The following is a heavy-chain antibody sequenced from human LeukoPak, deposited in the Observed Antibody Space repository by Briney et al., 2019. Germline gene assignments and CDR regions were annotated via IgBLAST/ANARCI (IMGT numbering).Heavy chain of an antibody. CDR1: GGSFGGYY. D-gene: IGHD2-2*02. J-gene: IGHJ4*02. CDR2: INHSGST. CDR3: ARRYCSSTSCYSRTDYFDY. Sequence: PSETLSLTCAVYGGSFGGYYWSWIRQPPVKGLEWIGEINHSGSTNYNPSLKSRVTISVDTSKNQFSLKLSSVTAADTAVYYCARRYCSSTSCYSRTDYFDYWGQGTLVTVSS. V-gene: IGHV4-34*01.